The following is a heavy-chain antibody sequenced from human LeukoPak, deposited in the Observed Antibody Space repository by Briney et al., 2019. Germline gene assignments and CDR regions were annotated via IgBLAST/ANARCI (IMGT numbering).Heavy chain of an antibody. V-gene: IGHV4-34*01. CDR1: GGSFSGYY. Sequence: QTSETLSLTCAVYGGSFSGYYWSWIRQPPGKGLGWIGEINHSGSTNYNPSLKSRVTISVDTSKNQFSLKLSSVTAADTAVYYCARAGITGRRHFDYWGQGTLVTVSS. CDR3: ARAGITGRRHFDY. J-gene: IGHJ4*02. CDR2: INHSGST. D-gene: IGHD1-20*01.